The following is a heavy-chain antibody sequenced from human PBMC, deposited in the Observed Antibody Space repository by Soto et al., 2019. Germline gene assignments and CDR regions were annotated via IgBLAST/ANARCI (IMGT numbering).Heavy chain of an antibody. CDR1: GYSISSGYH. CDR2: VHHSGST. J-gene: IGHJ5*02. Sequence: SETLSLTCAVSGYSISSGYHWGWIRQPPGKGLEWLGSVHHSGSTYYNPSLKSRLTISVDKSKNQFSLNLTSVTAADTAVYYCERQDRVVAEGRWFDPWGQGTLVTVSS. D-gene: IGHD2-15*01. V-gene: IGHV4-38-2*01. CDR3: ERQDRVVAEGRWFDP.